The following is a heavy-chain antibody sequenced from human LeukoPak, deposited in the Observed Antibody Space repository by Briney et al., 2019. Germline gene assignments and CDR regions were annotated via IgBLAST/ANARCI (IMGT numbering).Heavy chain of an antibody. V-gene: IGHV3-7*01. CDR1: GFTFSSYW. J-gene: IGHJ4*02. CDR3: ARHRPYYDILTGYYSTNFDY. D-gene: IGHD3-9*01. CDR2: IKQDGSEK. Sequence: GGSLRLSCAASGFTFSSYWMSWVRQAPGKGLEWVANIKQDGSEKYYVDSVKGRFTISRDNAKNSLYLQMNSLRAEDTAVYYCARHRPYYDILTGYYSTNFDYWGQGTLVTVSS.